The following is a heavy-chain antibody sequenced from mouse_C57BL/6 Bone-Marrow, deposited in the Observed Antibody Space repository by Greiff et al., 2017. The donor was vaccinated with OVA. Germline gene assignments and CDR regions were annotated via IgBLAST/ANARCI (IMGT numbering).Heavy chain of an antibody. V-gene: IGHV8-8*01. CDR3: ARISLSSYYFDY. CDR1: GFSLSTFGMG. J-gene: IGHJ2*01. D-gene: IGHD6-1*01. Sequence: QVTLKVSGPGILQPSQTLSLTCSSSGFSLSTFGMGVGWIRQPSGKGLEWLAHIWWDDDKSYNPALKSRLSISNDTSKNQVYLKIANVDTADTATYYCARISLSSYYFDYWGQGTTLTVSS. CDR2: IWWDDDK.